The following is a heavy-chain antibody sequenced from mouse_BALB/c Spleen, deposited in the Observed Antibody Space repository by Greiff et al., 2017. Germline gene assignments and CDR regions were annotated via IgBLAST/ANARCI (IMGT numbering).Heavy chain of an antibody. D-gene: IGHD1-1*01. V-gene: IGHV2-2*02. CDR3: ARNSYYGSSYHAMDY. J-gene: IGHJ4*01. Sequence: QVHVKQSGPGLVQPSQSLSITCTVSGFSLTSYGVHWVRQSPGKGLEWLGVIWSGGSTDYNAAFISRLSISKDNSKSQVFFKMNSLQANDTAIYYCARNSYYGSSYHAMDYWGQGTSVTVSS. CDR2: IWSGGST. CDR1: GFSLTSYG.